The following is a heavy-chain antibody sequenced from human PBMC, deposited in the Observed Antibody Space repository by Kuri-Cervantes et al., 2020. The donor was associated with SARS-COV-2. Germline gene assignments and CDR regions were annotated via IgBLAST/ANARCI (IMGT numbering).Heavy chain of an antibody. J-gene: IGHJ4*01. Sequence: GGSLRLSCAASGFTFSSYSMNWVRQAPGKGLEWVSSISSSSSYIYYADSVKGRFTISRDNAKNSLYLQMNSLRAEDTSVYYCAREGDYSGGLSGVDYWGQGNPVNVAS. CDR1: GFTFSSYS. CDR3: AREGDYSGGLSGVDY. V-gene: IGHV3-21*01. D-gene: IGHD1-26*01. CDR2: ISSSSSYI.